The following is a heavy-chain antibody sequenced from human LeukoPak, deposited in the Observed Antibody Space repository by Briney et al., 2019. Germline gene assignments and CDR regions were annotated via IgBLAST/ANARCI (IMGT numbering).Heavy chain of an antibody. V-gene: IGHV3-74*01. D-gene: IGHD6-19*01. Sequence: GGSLRLSCAASGFTFSSYWMHWVRQAPGKGLVWVSRINTDGSSTSYADSVKGRFTISRDNAKNTLYLQMNSLRAEDTAVYYCARGGPEGWYLIDYWGQGTLVTVSS. J-gene: IGHJ4*02. CDR3: ARGGPEGWYLIDY. CDR2: INTDGSST. CDR1: GFTFSSYW.